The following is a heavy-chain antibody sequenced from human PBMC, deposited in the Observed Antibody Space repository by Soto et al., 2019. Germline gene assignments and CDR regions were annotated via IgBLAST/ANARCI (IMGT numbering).Heavy chain of an antibody. CDR3: AREGVVITNYISDAFDI. Sequence: QVQLQESGPGLVKPSQTLSLTCTVSGGSISSGGYYWSWIRQHPGKGLEWIGYIYYSGSTYYNPSLKSRVTLSVDTSKNQFSLKLSSVTAADTAVYYCAREGVVITNYISDAFDIWGQGTMVTVSS. CDR2: IYYSGST. V-gene: IGHV4-31*03. D-gene: IGHD3-22*01. J-gene: IGHJ3*02. CDR1: GGSISSGGYY.